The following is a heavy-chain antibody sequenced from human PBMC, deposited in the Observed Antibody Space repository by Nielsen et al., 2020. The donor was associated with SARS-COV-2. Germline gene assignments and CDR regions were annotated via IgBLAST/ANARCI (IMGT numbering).Heavy chain of an antibody. CDR1: GFTFSSYA. D-gene: IGHD3-10*01. J-gene: IGHJ4*02. CDR2: ISYDGSNK. V-gene: IGHV3-30*04. CDR3: AYGSGASSFDY. Sequence: SCAASGFTFSSYAMHWVRQAPGKGLEWVAVISYDGSNKYYADSVKGRFTISRDNSKNTLYLQMNSLRAEDTAVYYCAYGSGASSFDYWGQGTLVTVSS.